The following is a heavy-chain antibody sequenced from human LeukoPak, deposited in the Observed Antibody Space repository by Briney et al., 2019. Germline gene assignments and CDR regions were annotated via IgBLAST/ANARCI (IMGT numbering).Heavy chain of an antibody. J-gene: IGHJ5*02. V-gene: IGHV3-23*01. D-gene: IGHD3-10*01. Sequence: GGSLRLSCAASGFTFSSYAMSWVRQAPGKGLEWVSAISGSGGSTYYADSVKGRFTISRDNSKNTLYLQMNSLRAEDTAVYYCAKALLWFGELSEFDPWGQGTLVTVSS. CDR2: ISGSGGST. CDR3: AKALLWFGELSEFDP. CDR1: GFTFSSYA.